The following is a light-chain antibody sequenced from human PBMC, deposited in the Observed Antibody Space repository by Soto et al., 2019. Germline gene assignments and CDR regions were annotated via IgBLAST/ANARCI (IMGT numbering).Light chain of an antibody. CDR3: SSYTISSTYVV. Sequence: QSALTQPASVSGSPGQSITISCTGTSSDVGGYNYVSWYHQHPGKDPKLMIYDVSNRPSGVSNRFSGCKSGHTASLTISGLQAEDEDDYYRSSYTISSTYVVFGGGTQLPVL. CDR2: DVS. CDR1: SSDVGGYNY. J-gene: IGLJ2*01. V-gene: IGLV2-14*01.